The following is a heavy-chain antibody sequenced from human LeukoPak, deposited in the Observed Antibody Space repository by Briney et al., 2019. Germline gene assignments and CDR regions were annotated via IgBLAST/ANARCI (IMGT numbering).Heavy chain of an antibody. J-gene: IGHJ3*02. Sequence: ASVKVSCKASGYTFTGYYMHWVRQAPGQGLEWMGWINPNSGGTNNAQKFQGWVTMTRDTSISTAYMELSRLRSDDTAVYYCARELDEKGPAFDIWGQGTMVTVSS. CDR2: INPNSGGT. CDR3: ARELDEKGPAFDI. D-gene: IGHD3-3*02. V-gene: IGHV1-2*04. CDR1: GYTFTGYY.